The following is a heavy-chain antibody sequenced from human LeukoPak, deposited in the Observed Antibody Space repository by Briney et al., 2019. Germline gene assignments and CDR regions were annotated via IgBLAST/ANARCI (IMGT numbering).Heavy chain of an antibody. CDR1: GVTVSSTC. V-gene: IGHV3-53*01. J-gene: IGHJ4*02. Sequence: GGSLRLSCAASGVTVSSTCISWVRQAPGKGLEWVSFFYGGAGTYYADSVKGRFTISTDNSKNTLYLQLNSLRAEDTAVYYCAKNRLGYFDYWGQGTLVTVSS. D-gene: IGHD1-14*01. CDR2: FYGGAGT. CDR3: AKNRLGYFDY.